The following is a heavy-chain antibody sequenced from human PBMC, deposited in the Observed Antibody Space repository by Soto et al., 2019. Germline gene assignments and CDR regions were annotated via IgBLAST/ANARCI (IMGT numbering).Heavy chain of an antibody. V-gene: IGHV3-23*01. D-gene: IGHD5-12*01. J-gene: IGHJ4*02. CDR3: AKLTWRGYSGYELNYFDY. Sequence: GGSLRLSCAASGFTFSSYAMSWVRQAPGKGLEWVSAISGSGGSTYYADSVKGRFTISRDNSKNTLYLQMNSLRAEDTAVYYCAKLTWRGYSGYELNYFDYWGQGTLVTVSS. CDR2: ISGSGGST. CDR1: GFTFSSYA.